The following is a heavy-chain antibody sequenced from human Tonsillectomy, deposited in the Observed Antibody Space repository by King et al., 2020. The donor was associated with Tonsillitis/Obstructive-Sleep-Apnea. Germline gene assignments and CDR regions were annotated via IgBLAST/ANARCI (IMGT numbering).Heavy chain of an antibody. CDR2: INWNGGST. J-gene: IGHJ6*03. CDR1: GFTFDDYG. D-gene: IGHD3-9*01. CDR3: ARGYYDILTGHYYYYYYMDV. Sequence: VQLVESGGGVVRPGGSLRLSCAASGFTFDDYGMSWVRQAPGKGLEWVSGINWNGGSTGYADSVKGRFTISRDNAKNSLYLQMNSPRAEDTALYYCARGYYDILTGHYYYYYYMDVWGKGTTVTVSS. V-gene: IGHV3-20*04.